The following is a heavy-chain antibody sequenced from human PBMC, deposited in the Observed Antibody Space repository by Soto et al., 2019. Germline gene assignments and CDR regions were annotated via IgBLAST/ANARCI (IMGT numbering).Heavy chain of an antibody. CDR1: GGSISSSSYY. CDR2: IYYSGST. CDR3: ARQSWKKYSSGWY. V-gene: IGHV4-39*01. Sequence: PSETLSLTCTVSGGSISSSSYYWGCIRQPPGKGLEWIGSIYYSGSTYYNPSLKSRVTIAVDTSKNQFSLKLSSVTAADTAVYYCARQSWKKYSSGWYWGQGTLVTVSS. D-gene: IGHD6-19*01. J-gene: IGHJ4*02.